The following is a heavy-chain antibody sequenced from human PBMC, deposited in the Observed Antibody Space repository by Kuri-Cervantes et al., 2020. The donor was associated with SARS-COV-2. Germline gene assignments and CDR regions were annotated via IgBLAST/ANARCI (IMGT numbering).Heavy chain of an antibody. CDR2: ISGSGGST. Sequence: GESLKISCAASGFAFSDNAMSWVRQAPGKGLEWVSAISGSGGSTYYADSVKGRFTISRDNSKNTLYLQMNSLRAEDTAVYYCAKLNPSYDSSGYTARDYWGQGTLVTVSS. CDR3: AKLNPSYDSSGYTARDY. V-gene: IGHV3-23*01. J-gene: IGHJ4*02. D-gene: IGHD3-22*01. CDR1: GFAFSDNA.